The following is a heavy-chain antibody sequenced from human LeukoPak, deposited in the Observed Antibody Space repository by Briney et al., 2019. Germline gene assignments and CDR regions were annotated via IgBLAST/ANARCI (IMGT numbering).Heavy chain of an antibody. V-gene: IGHV3-48*03. D-gene: IGHD6-19*01. Sequence: GGSLRLSCAASGFXFSTYEINWVRQAPGKGQEWISYISYSSYTIYYTDSVKGRFTISRDNAKNSLYMQMNSLRAEDTAVYYCATYSSGPFDYWGQGTLVTVSA. CDR2: ISYSSYTI. CDR3: ATYSSGPFDY. CDR1: GFXFSTYE. J-gene: IGHJ4*02.